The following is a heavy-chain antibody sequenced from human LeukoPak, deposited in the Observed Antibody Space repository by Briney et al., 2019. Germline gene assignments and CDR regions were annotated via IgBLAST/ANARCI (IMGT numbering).Heavy chain of an antibody. J-gene: IGHJ3*02. D-gene: IGHD6-19*01. CDR1: GFTFDDYA. V-gene: IGHV3-9*01. CDR2: ISWNSGSI. CDR3: AKDTRAGYSSGWFNAFDI. Sequence: GGSLRLSCAASGFTFDDYAMHWVRQAPGKGLEWVSGISWNSGSIGYADSVKGRFTISRDNAKNSLYLQMNSLRAEDTALYYCAKDTRAGYSSGWFNAFDIWGQGTMVTVSS.